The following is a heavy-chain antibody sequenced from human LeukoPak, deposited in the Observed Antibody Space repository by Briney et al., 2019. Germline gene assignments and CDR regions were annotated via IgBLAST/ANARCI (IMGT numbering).Heavy chain of an antibody. J-gene: IGHJ4*02. V-gene: IGHV6-1*01. CDR3: ARDGYYDILTGYYPYYFDY. CDR1: GDSVSSNSAA. CDR2: TCYRSKWYN. D-gene: IGHD3-9*01. Sequence: SQTLSLTCAISGDSVSSNSAAWNWIRQSPSRGLEWLGRTCYRSKWYNDYAVSVKSRITINPDTSKNQFSLQLNSVTPEDTAVYYCARDGYYDILTGYYPYYFDYWGQGTLVTVSS.